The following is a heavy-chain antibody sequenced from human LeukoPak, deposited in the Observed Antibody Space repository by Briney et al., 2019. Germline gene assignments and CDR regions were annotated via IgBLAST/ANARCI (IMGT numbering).Heavy chain of an antibody. V-gene: IGHV5-10-1*01. CDR2: IDPRDSYS. Sequence: GEPLRISCQGSGYPFTNYWISWWRQVPGKGLEWMGRIDPRDSYSNYSPSFQGHVTFSADNSISAAYLQWGSLKAPDTAIYYCARRGYYDSSGRFDYWGQGTVVTVSS. J-gene: IGHJ4*02. CDR1: GYPFTNYW. CDR3: ARRGYYDSSGRFDY. D-gene: IGHD3-22*01.